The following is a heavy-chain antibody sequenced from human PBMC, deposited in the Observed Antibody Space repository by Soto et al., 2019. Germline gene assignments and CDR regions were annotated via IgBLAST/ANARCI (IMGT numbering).Heavy chain of an antibody. V-gene: IGHV4-30-4*01. J-gene: IGHJ6*02. CDR2: IYYSGST. CDR1: GGYISSGYYY. CDR3: ARSGYCSGGSCYGVYYYYYGMDV. Sequence: SETLSLTCPVSGGYISSGYYYWSWIRQPPGKGLEWIGYIYYSGSTYYNPSLRSRVTISVDTSKNQFSLKLSSVTAADTAVYYCARSGYCSGGSCYGVYYYYYGMDVWGQGTTVTVSS. D-gene: IGHD2-15*01.